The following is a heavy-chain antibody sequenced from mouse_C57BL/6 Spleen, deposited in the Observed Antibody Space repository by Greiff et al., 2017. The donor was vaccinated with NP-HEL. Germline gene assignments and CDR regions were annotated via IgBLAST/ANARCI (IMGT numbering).Heavy chain of an antibody. D-gene: IGHD2-4*01. J-gene: IGHJ4*01. Sequence: EVMLVESGGGLVKPGGSLKLSCAASGFTFSSYAMSWVRQTPEKRLEWVATISDGGSYTYYPDNVKGRFTISRDNAKNNLYLQMSHLKSEDTAMYYCASDYYDYEGYAMDYWGQGTSVTVSS. CDR3: ASDYYDYEGYAMDY. CDR1: GFTFSSYA. CDR2: ISDGGSYT. V-gene: IGHV5-4*03.